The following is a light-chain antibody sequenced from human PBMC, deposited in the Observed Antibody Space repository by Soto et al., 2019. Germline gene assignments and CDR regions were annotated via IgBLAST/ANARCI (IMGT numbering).Light chain of an antibody. CDR2: GTS. CDR3: QQYDTSPEP. J-gene: IGKJ1*01. Sequence: EIVLTQSPGTLSLSPGERATLSCRASQSVSSSYLAWYQHKPGQAPRLLMYGTSSRATGIPDRFSGSGSGTDFTLTISRLEPEDFAVYYCQQYDTSPEPFGQGTKADIK. V-gene: IGKV3-20*01. CDR1: QSVSSSY.